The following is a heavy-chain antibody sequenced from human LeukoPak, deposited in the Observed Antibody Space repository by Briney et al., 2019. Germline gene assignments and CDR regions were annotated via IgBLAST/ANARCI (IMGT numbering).Heavy chain of an antibody. CDR2: IYYSGST. CDR1: GGSISSYY. D-gene: IGHD7-27*01. V-gene: IGHV4-59*05. Sequence: SETLSLTCTVPGGSISSYYWSWVRQPPGKGLERIGRIYYSGSTYYNPSLKSRVTISVDTSKDQFSLKLSSVTAADTAVYYCARRAELGIFDYWGQGTLVTVSS. J-gene: IGHJ4*02. CDR3: ARRAELGIFDY.